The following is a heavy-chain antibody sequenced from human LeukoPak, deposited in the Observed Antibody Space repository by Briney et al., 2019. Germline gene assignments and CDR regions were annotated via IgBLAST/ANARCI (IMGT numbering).Heavy chain of an antibody. CDR3: AREGSSAINTNWFDP. V-gene: IGHV1-2*02. CDR2: INPDSGAT. Sequence: GASVTVSCKASGYTFTGYYTHWVRQAPGQGLEWMGWINPDSGATDYAQKFQGRVTLTRDTSITTAYMELSRLTSDDTAVYYCAREGSSAINTNWFDPWGQGTLVAVSS. D-gene: IGHD5-12*01. CDR1: GYTFTGYY. J-gene: IGHJ5*02.